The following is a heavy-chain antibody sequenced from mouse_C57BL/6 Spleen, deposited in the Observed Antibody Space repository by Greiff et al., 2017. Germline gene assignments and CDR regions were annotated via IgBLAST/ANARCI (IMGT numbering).Heavy chain of an antibody. V-gene: IGHV1-85*01. J-gene: IGHJ4*01. CDR2: IYPRDGST. Sequence: QVQLQQSGPELVKPGASVKLSCKASGYTFTSYDINWVKPRPGQGLEWIGWIYPRDGSTKYNEKFKGKATLTVDTSSSTAYMELHSLTSEDSAVYFCARWDGNYGGFSYYAMDYWGQGTSVTVSS. CDR1: GYTFTSYD. CDR3: ARWDGNYGGFSYYAMDY. D-gene: IGHD2-1*01.